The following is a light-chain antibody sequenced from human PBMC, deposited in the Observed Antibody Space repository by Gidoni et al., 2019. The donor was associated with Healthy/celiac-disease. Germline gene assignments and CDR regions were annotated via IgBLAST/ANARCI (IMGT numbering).Light chain of an antibody. Sequence: DIVMTQSPDSLAVSLCERATINCKSSQSVLYSSNNKNYLAWYQQKPGQPPKLLIYWASTRESGVPDRFSGSGSGTDFTLTISRLQAEDVAVYYCQQYYSTPYTFGQGTKLEIK. CDR2: WAS. J-gene: IGKJ2*01. V-gene: IGKV4-1*01. CDR3: QQYYSTPYT. CDR1: QSVLYSSNNKNY.